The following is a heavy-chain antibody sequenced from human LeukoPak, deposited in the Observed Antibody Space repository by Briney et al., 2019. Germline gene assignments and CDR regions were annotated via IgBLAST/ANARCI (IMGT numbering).Heavy chain of an antibody. CDR3: AELGITMIGGV. J-gene: IGHJ6*04. D-gene: IGHD3-10*02. CDR2: INSDESST. Sequence: GGSLRLSCAASGFTFSSYWMHWVRQAPGKGLVWVSRINSDESSTSYADSVKGRFTISRDNAKNTVYLQMNSLRAEDTAVYYCAELGITMIGGVWGKGTTVTISS. V-gene: IGHV3-74*01. CDR1: GFTFSSYW.